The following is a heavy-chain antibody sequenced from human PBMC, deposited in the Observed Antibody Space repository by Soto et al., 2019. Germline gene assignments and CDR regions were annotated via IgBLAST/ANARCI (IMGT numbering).Heavy chain of an antibody. V-gene: IGHV3-21*01. Sequence: GGSLRLSCAASGFTFSSHSMNWVRQAPGKGLEWVSSISSSRSYIYYADSVKGRFTISRDNAKNSLYLQMNSLRAQDTAVYYCARDLDYDILTGYYSYYYYGMDVWGQGTTVTVSS. CDR1: GFTFSSHS. CDR2: ISSSRSYI. D-gene: IGHD3-9*01. CDR3: ARDLDYDILTGYYSYYYYGMDV. J-gene: IGHJ6*02.